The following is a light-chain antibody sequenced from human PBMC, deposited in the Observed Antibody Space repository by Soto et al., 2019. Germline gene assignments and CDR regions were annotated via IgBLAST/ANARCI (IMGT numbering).Light chain of an antibody. CDR2: AAS. V-gene: IGKV1-6*01. J-gene: IGKJ1*01. CDR1: QGIRSA. CDR3: LLDYAYFWA. Sequence: IQLTQSPSSLSASVGDRVTITCRASQGIRSALGWYQQKPGKVPKLLIYAASTLQSGVPSRFSGSGFGTDFTLTINSLQPEDFATYYCLLDYAYFWAFGQGTKVDIK.